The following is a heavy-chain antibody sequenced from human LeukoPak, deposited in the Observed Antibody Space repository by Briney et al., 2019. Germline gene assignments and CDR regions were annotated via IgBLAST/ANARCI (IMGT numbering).Heavy chain of an antibody. CDR2: IHPSGMF. V-gene: IGHV4-31*03. J-gene: IGHJ4*02. CDR3: SRGLDSRKLGY. D-gene: IGHD3-22*01. Sequence: PSETPSLTCTVSGASFNSDDQYWNWIRQSPGKGLEWIGSIHPSGMFYNNPSLDSRATMSRDTSKNQFSLNLNSSTAADTAVYFCSRGLDSRKLGYWGQGILVTVSS. CDR1: GASFNSDDQY.